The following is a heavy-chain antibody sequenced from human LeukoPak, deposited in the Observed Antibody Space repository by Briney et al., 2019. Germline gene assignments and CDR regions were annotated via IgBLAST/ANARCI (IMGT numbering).Heavy chain of an antibody. Sequence: GGSLRLSCAASGFTFSSYSMNWVRQAPGKGLEWVSAISGSGGSTYYADSVKGRFTISRDNSKNTLYLQMNSLRVEDTAVYYCARGGHSSSWFDYWGQGTLVTVSS. CDR1: GFTFSSYS. V-gene: IGHV3-23*01. CDR2: ISGSGGST. J-gene: IGHJ5*01. D-gene: IGHD6-13*01. CDR3: ARGGHSSSWFDY.